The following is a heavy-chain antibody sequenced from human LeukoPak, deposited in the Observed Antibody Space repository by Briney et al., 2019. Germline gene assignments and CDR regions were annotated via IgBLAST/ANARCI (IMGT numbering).Heavy chain of an antibody. CDR3: AREALNSGAWIC. CDR2: ISAYNDNT. V-gene: IGHV1-18*01. D-gene: IGHD6-25*01. CDR1: GYTFTSYG. J-gene: IGHJ4*02. Sequence: ASAKVSCKASGYTFTSYGISWVRQAPGQGLEWMGWISAYNDNTNYAQKLQGRVTMTTDTSTSTAYLEVSGLTSNDTAVYYCAREALNSGAWICWGQGSLVIVSS.